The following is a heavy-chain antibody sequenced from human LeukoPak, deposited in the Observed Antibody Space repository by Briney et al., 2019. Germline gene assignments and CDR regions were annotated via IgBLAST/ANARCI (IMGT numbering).Heavy chain of an antibody. CDR3: ARGVGATQATYFDY. V-gene: IGHV3-53*01. CDR1: GFAVSSNY. J-gene: IGHJ4*02. D-gene: IGHD1-26*01. CDR2: IYSGGST. Sequence: GGSLRLSCAASGFAVSSNYMSWVRQAPGKGLEWVSVIYSGGSTYYADPVKGRFTISRDNSKNTLYLQMNSLRAEDTAVYYCARGVGATQATYFDYWGQGTLVTVSS.